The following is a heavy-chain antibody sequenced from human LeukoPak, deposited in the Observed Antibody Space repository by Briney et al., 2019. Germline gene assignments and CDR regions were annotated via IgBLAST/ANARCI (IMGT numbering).Heavy chain of an antibody. J-gene: IGHJ4*02. CDR3: ARGPLGYCSSSSCHGPDY. CDR2: INHSGST. D-gene: IGHD2-2*01. V-gene: IGHV4-34*01. Sequence: SSETLSLTCAVYGDSFSGFYWSWIRQPPGKGLEWIGEINHSGSTNYNPPLKSRVTISADTSKNQFSLRLSSVTAADTAVYYCARGPLGYCSSSSCHGPDYWGQGTLVTVSS. CDR1: GDSFSGFY.